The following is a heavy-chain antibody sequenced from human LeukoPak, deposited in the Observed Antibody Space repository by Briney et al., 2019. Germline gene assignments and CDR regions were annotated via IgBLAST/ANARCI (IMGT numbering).Heavy chain of an antibody. CDR2: ISWNSGSI. J-gene: IGHJ4*02. CDR3: AKDKGPREPYGDYDY. Sequence: PGGSLSLSCAASGFTFDDYAMHWVRQAPGKGLERVSGISWNSGSIGYADSVKGRFTISRDNAKNSLYLQMNSLRAEDTALYYRAKDKGPREPYGDYDYWGQGTLVTVSS. CDR1: GFTFDDYA. D-gene: IGHD4-17*01. V-gene: IGHV3-9*01.